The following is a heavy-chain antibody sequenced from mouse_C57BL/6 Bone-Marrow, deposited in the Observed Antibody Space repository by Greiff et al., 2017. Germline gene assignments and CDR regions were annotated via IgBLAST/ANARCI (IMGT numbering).Heavy chain of an antibody. Sequence: QVQLKQPGAELVKPGASVKLSCKASGYTFTSYWMHWVKQRPGRGLEWIGSIDPNSGGTKYNEKFKSKATLTVDKPSSTAYMQLSSLTSEVSAVYYCAHGNYFYWYFAVWGTGTTVTVSS. CDR1: GYTFTSYW. CDR3: AHGNYFYWYFAV. V-gene: IGHV1-72*01. CDR2: IDPNSGGT. D-gene: IGHD2-1*01. J-gene: IGHJ1*03.